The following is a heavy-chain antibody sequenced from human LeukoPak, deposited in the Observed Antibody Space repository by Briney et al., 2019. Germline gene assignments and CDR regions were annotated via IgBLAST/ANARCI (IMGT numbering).Heavy chain of an antibody. CDR2: IIPIFGTA. CDR3: ARDNSVEDTAWWFDP. CDR1: GGTFSSYA. J-gene: IGHJ5*02. V-gene: IGHV1-69*06. Sequence: SVKVSCKASGGTFSSYAISWVRQAPGQGLEWMGGIIPIFGTANYVQKFQGRVTITADKSTSTAYMELSSLRSEDTAVYYCARDNSVEDTAWWFDPWGQGTLVTVSS. D-gene: IGHD4-23*01.